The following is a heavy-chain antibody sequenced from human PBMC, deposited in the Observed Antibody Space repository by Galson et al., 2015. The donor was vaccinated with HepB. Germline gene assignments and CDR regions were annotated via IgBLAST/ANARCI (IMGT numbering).Heavy chain of an antibody. D-gene: IGHD3-22*01. CDR2: IYHSGST. CDR3: ARDYYDSSFYYGMDV. CDR1: GGSISSSNW. J-gene: IGHJ6*02. V-gene: IGHV4-4*02. Sequence: SETLSLTCAVSGGSISSSNWWSWVRQPPGKGLEWIGEIYHSGSTNYNPSLKSRVTISVDKSKNQFSLKLSPVTAADTAVYYCARDYYDSSFYYGMDVWGQGTTVTVSS.